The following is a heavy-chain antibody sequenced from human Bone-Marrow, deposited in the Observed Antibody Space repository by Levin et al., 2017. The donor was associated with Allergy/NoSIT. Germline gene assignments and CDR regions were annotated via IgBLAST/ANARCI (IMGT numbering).Heavy chain of an antibody. CDR3: ARDLCSSCGEFDY. Sequence: GESLKISCAASGFTFNYYGINWVRQAPGKGLEWVSYIDSSSSTIYFADSVKGRFTLSRDNAKNSVYLQMNSLRAEDTAMYFCARDLCSSCGEFDYWGQGTLVTVSS. V-gene: IGHV3-48*01. CDR2: IDSSSSTI. D-gene: IGHD6-13*01. J-gene: IGHJ4*02. CDR1: GFTFNYYG.